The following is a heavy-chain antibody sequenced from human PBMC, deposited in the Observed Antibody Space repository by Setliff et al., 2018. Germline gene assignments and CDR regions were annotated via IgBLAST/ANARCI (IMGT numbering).Heavy chain of an antibody. V-gene: IGHV4-30-4*08. D-gene: IGHD1-26*01. CDR3: AREVGTSTSSDAFDV. J-gene: IGHJ3*01. CDR1: GASISSGDYF. CDR2: IYHSGSA. Sequence: CTVSGASISSGDYFWSWIRQPPGKGLEWIAYIYHSGSAYYNPSLKSRVTMSVDTSKNQFSLHLTSVTAADTAVYYCAREVGTSTSSDAFDVWGQGMMVTVSS.